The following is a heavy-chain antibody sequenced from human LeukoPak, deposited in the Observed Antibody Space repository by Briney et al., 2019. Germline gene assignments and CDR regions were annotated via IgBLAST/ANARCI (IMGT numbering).Heavy chain of an antibody. J-gene: IGHJ4*02. D-gene: IGHD2-2*02. V-gene: IGHV4-30-4*01. CDR2: IYYSGST. Sequence: SETLSLTCTVSGGSISSGDYYWSWIRQPPGKGLEWIGHIYYSGSTYYNPSLKSRVTISVDTSKNQFSLKLSSVTAADTAVYYCARGGSGHPGGVPAAIGVYYFDYWGQGTLVTVSS. CDR1: GGSISSGDYY. CDR3: ARGGSGHPGGVPAAIGVYYFDY.